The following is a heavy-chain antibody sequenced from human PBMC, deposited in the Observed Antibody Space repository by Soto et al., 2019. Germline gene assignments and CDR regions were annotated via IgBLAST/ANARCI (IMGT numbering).Heavy chain of an antibody. V-gene: IGHV4-61*01. D-gene: IGHD3-3*01. CDR3: ARDFAYFDS. CDR2: VYHTGRT. J-gene: IGHJ4*02. Sequence: PSLTCTVSGGSFKSGSYSWGWIRQPPGKGLEWIGYVYHTGRTSYNPSLKSRVSISMDTSKNQFSLNLDSVTAADTAVYFCARDFAYFDSWGQGTLVTVSS. CDR1: GGSFKSGSYS.